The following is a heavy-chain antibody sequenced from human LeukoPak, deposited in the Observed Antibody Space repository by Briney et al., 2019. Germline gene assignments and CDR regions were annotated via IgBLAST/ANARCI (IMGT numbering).Heavy chain of an antibody. CDR1: GFTFSSYS. CDR3: AKLPGTTSGGF. Sequence: GGSLRLSCAASGFTFSSYSMNWVRQAPGKGLEWVSAIGGSGGSTYYADSVKGRFTISRDNSKNTLYLQMHSLRAEDTAVYYCAKLPGTTSGGFWGQGTLVTVSS. V-gene: IGHV3-23*01. J-gene: IGHJ4*02. CDR2: IGGSGGST. D-gene: IGHD1-1*01.